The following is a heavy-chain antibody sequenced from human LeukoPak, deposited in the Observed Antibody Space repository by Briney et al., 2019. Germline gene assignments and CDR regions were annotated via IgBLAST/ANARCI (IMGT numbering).Heavy chain of an antibody. J-gene: IGHJ6*03. Sequence: SGGSLRLSCTASGFNFKTDEMIWIRQAPGKGLEWVSYISPGATKMYYADSVKGRFTISRDNAKNTLYLQVNSLRAEDTAVYYCYVHHYYYYMDVWGKGATVTVSS. CDR2: ISPGATKM. V-gene: IGHV3-48*03. CDR1: GFNFKTDE. CDR3: YVHHYYYYMDV. D-gene: IGHD3-16*01.